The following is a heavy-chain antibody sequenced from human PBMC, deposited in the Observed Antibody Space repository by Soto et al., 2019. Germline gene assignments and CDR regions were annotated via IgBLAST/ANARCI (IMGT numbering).Heavy chain of an antibody. Sequence: SETLSLTCTVSGGSISSSSYYWGWIRQPPGKGLEWIGSIYYSGSTYYNPSLKSRVTISVDTSKNQFSLKLSSVTAADTAVYYCARPLTTVANFDYWGQGTLVTVSS. CDR2: IYYSGST. J-gene: IGHJ4*02. D-gene: IGHD4-17*01. CDR1: GGSISSSSYY. V-gene: IGHV4-39*01. CDR3: ARPLTTVANFDY.